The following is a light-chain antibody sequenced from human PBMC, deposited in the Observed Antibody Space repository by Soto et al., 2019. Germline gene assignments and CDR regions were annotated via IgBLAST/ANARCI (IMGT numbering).Light chain of an antibody. CDR3: QSFDSSHVI. CDR2: GNS. Sequence: QSVLTQPPSVSGAPGQRVTISCTGSSPNIGAGYDVHWYQKLPGTAPKLLIYGNSNRPSGVPDRFSGSKSGTSASLAITGLQAEDEADYYCQSFDSSHVIFGGGTKLTVL. V-gene: IGLV1-40*01. J-gene: IGLJ2*01. CDR1: SPNIGAGYD.